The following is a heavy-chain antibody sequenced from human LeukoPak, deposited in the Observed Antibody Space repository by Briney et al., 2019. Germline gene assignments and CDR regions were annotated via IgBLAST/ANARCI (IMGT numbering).Heavy chain of an antibody. CDR1: GFTFNSYW. J-gene: IGHJ5*02. CDR2: INQDGSQK. CDR3: AITYYDFWSGYLGNS. Sequence: GGSLRLSCAASGFTFNSYWMTWVRQAPGKGLEWVASINQDGSQKYYVESLKGRFTISRDNAKNSLYLQMNSLRADDTAVYYCAITYYDFWSGYLGNSWGQGTLVTVSS. D-gene: IGHD3-3*01. V-gene: IGHV3-7*01.